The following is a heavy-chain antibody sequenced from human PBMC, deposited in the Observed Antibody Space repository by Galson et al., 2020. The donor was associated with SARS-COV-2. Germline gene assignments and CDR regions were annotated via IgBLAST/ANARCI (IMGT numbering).Heavy chain of an antibody. CDR2: INHGGNT. V-gene: IGHV4-34*01. Sequence: SETLSLTCTLSGGSISGYSWSWIRQPPGKGLEWIGDINHGGNTNYSPSLKSRVTISVDTSKNQYSLKLSSVTAADTAVYYCARGLGEPRQYYYFYMDVWGKGTTVTVSS. J-gene: IGHJ6*03. CDR3: ARGLGEPRQYYYFYMDV. CDR1: GGSISGYS. D-gene: IGHD1-26*01.